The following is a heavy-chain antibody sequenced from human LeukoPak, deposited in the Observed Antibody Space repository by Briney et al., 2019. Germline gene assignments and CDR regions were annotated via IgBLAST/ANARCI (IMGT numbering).Heavy chain of an antibody. CDR1: GGSINSSSYY. V-gene: IGHV4-39*07. J-gene: IGHJ4*02. CDR3: AGAYCSSTSCSFDY. Sequence: SETLSLTCSVSGGSINSSSYYWGWIRQPPGKGLEWIGEINHSGSTNYNPSLKSRVTISVDTSKNQFSLKLSSVTAADTAVYYCAGAYCSSTSCSFDYWGQGTLVTVSS. D-gene: IGHD2-2*01. CDR2: INHSGST.